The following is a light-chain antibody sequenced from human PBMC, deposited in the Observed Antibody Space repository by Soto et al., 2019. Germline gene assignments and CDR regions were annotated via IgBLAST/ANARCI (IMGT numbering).Light chain of an antibody. CDR2: WAS. Sequence: DIVMTQSPDSLAVSLGERATINCKSSQSVLSSSNSENYLAWYQQKSGQPPKLLIYWASLREPGVPDRFTGSGSGTDFTLTISSLQAEDVAVYYCQQYFTSPWTFGQGTKVEI. CDR1: QSVLSSSNSENY. J-gene: IGKJ1*01. CDR3: QQYFTSPWT. V-gene: IGKV4-1*01.